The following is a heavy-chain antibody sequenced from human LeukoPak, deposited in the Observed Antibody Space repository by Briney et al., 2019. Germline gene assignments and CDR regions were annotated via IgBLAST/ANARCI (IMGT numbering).Heavy chain of an antibody. Sequence: GASVKVSCKASGYTFTSYDINWVRQATGQGLEWMGWMNPNSGNTGYAQKFQGRVTITRNTSISTAYMELSSLRSEDTAVYYCARVGVAAAGTYYYYYYYMDVWGKGTTVTASS. CDR2: MNPNSGNT. CDR3: ARVGVAAAGTYYYYYYYMDV. CDR1: GYTFTSYD. D-gene: IGHD6-13*01. V-gene: IGHV1-8*03. J-gene: IGHJ6*03.